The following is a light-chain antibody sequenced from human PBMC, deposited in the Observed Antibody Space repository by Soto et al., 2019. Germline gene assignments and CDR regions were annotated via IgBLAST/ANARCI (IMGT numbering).Light chain of an antibody. V-gene: IGKV3-15*01. CDR1: QSVSSN. J-gene: IGKJ2*01. CDR3: QQYNNWPRGT. CDR2: GAS. Sequence: EIVLTQSPATLSVSPGERATLSCRASQSVSSNLAWYQQKPGQAPRLLIYGASTRATGIPARFSGSGSGTEFTLTIGSLDSEDFAVYYCQQYNNWPRGTFGQGTKLEIK.